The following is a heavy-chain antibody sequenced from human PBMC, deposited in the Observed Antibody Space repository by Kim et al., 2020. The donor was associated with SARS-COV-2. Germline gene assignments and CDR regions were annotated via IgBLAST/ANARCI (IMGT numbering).Heavy chain of an antibody. J-gene: IGHJ3*02. CDR2: ISSISSYT. V-gene: IGHV3-11*05. CDR3: ARAAPEDAFDI. CDR1: GFTFSDYY. Sequence: GGSLRLSCAASGFTFSDYYMSWIRQAPGKGLEGVSYISSISSYTNYADSVKGRFTISRDNAKNSLYLQMNSLRAEDTAVYYCARAAPEDAFDIWGQGTMVTVSS.